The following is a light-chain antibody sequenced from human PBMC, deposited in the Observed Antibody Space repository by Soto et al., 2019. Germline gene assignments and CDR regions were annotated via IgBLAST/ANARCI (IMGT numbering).Light chain of an antibody. V-gene: IGLV2-8*01. J-gene: IGLJ1*01. CDR3: SSYAGSNNFCV. Sequence: QSVLTQPPSASGSPGQSVTVSCTGTSSDIGGYNYVSWYQQHPGKAPKLIIYEVSERPSGVPDRFSGSKSGDTASLTVSGLQAEDEADYYCSSYAGSNNFCVFGTGTKGTVL. CDR2: EVS. CDR1: SSDIGGYNY.